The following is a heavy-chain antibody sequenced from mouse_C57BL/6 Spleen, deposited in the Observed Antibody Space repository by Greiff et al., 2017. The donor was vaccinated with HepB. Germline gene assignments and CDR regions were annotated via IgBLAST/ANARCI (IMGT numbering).Heavy chain of an antibody. Sequence: EVQRVESGGGLVKPGGSLKLSCAASGFTFSSYAMSWVRQTPEKRLEWVATISDGGSYTYYPDNVKGRFTISRDNAKNNLYLQMSHLKSEDTAMYYCARDQTVTGMDYWGQGTSVTVSS. CDR2: ISDGGSYT. CDR3: ARDQTVTGMDY. V-gene: IGHV5-4*01. CDR1: GFTFSSYA. J-gene: IGHJ4*01. D-gene: IGHD2-2*01.